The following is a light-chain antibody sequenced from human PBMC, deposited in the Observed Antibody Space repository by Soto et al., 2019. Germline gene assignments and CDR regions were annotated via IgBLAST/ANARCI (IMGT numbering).Light chain of an antibody. CDR1: SSDVGGYNY. Sequence: QSALTQPRSVSGSPGQSVTISCTGTSSDVGGYNYVSWYQQHPGKAPKLMIYDVSKRPSGVPDRFSGSKSGNTASLTISGLQAEDEADYYCCSYAGSYTTYVFGTGNKLTV. CDR2: DVS. J-gene: IGLJ1*01. V-gene: IGLV2-11*01. CDR3: CSYAGSYTTYV.